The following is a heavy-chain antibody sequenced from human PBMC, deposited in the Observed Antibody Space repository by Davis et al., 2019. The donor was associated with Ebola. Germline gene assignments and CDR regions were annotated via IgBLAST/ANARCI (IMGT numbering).Heavy chain of an antibody. V-gene: IGHV3-74*01. Sequence: GESLKISCAASGFTFSSYWMHWVRQAPGKGLVWVSRINSDGSSTSYADSVKGRFTISRDNAKKTLYLQMNSLRAEDTAVYYCARVRTGTTWRYFDYWGQGTLVTVSS. CDR2: INSDGSST. D-gene: IGHD1-1*01. CDR1: GFTFSSYW. CDR3: ARVRTGTTWRYFDY. J-gene: IGHJ4*02.